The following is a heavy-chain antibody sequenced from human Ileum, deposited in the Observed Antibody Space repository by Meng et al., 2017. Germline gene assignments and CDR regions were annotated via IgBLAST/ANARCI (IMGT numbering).Heavy chain of an antibody. CDR2: INPNSGGT. CDR1: GYTFTDYY. CDR3: ARNYRDY. Sequence: QVQLVQSGAEVKKPGASVKVSCKASGYTFTDYYIPWVRQAPGQGLEWMGRINPNSGGTDYAQKFQGRVTMTRDTYINTVYMELTRLTADDTAVYYCARNYRDYWGQGTLVTVSS. D-gene: IGHD3-16*02. J-gene: IGHJ4*02. V-gene: IGHV1-2*06.